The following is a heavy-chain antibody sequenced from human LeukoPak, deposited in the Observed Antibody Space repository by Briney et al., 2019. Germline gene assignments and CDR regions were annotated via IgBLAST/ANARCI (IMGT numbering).Heavy chain of an antibody. D-gene: IGHD2-15*01. V-gene: IGHV1-18*01. Sequence: ASVKVSCKASGYTFTSYGISWVRQAPGQGLEWMGWISAYNGNTNYAQKLQGRVTMTTDTSTSTAYMELRSLRSDDTAVYYCARDSDCSGGSCYVNWLDPWGQGTLVTVSS. CDR3: ARDSDCSGGSCYVNWLDP. J-gene: IGHJ5*02. CDR1: GYTFTSYG. CDR2: ISAYNGNT.